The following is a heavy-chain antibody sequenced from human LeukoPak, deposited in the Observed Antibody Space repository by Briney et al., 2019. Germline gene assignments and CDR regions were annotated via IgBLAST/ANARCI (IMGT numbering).Heavy chain of an antibody. CDR2: IKRKTDGGTT. CDR3: RLVPAAESAIEY. CDR1: GFTFSNAW. V-gene: IGHV3-15*01. J-gene: IGHJ4*02. Sequence: GGSLRLSCAAYGFTFSNAWMSWVRQAPGKGLEWVGRIKRKTDGGTTDYAAPVKGRFTILRDDSKNTLYLQMNSLKTEDTAVYYCRLVPAAESAIEYWGQGTLVTVSS. D-gene: IGHD2-2*01.